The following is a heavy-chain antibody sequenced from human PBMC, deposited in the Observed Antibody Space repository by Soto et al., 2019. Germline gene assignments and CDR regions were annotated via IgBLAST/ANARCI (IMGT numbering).Heavy chain of an antibody. CDR2: IWYDGSNK. CDR3: ARSGITFGGVIVTTYYYYMDV. CDR1: GFTFSSYG. Sequence: PGGSLRLSCAASGFTFSSYGMHWVRQAPGKGLEWVAVIWYDGSNKYYADSVKGRFTISRDNSKNTLYLQMYSLRAEDTAVYYCARSGITFGGVIVTTYYYYMDVWGKGTTVTVSS. D-gene: IGHD3-16*02. J-gene: IGHJ6*03. V-gene: IGHV3-33*01.